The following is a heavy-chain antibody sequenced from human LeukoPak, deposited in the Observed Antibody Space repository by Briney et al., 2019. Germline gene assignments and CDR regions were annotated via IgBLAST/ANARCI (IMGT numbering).Heavy chain of an antibody. Sequence: SQTLSLTCTVSGGSISSGSYYWSWIRQPAGKGLEWIGRIYTSGSTNYNPSLKSRVTISVDTSKNQFSLKLSSVTAADTAVYYCARVIAARLYWYFDLWGRGTLVTVSS. CDR2: IYTSGST. CDR1: GGSISSGSYY. V-gene: IGHV4-61*02. J-gene: IGHJ2*01. D-gene: IGHD6-6*01. CDR3: ARVIAARLYWYFDL.